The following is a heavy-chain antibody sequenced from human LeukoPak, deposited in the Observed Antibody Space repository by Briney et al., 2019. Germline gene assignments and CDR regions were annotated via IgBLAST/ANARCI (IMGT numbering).Heavy chain of an antibody. Sequence: PGGSLRLSCAASGFTFGSFWMYWVRQAPGKGLVWVSRISSDGSSTSYADSVKGRFTISRDNAKNSLYLLMNSLRTEDTAVYYCAATYYYDGSGDYWGQGTLVTVSS. D-gene: IGHD3-22*01. J-gene: IGHJ4*02. CDR1: GFTFGSFW. CDR2: ISSDGSST. V-gene: IGHV3-74*01. CDR3: AATYYYDGSGDY.